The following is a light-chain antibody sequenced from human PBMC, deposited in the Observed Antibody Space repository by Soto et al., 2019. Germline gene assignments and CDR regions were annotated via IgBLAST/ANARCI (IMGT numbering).Light chain of an antibody. CDR2: GAS. V-gene: IGKV1-39*01. Sequence: DIQMTQSPSSLSASVGDRVTITCRASQSISTYLNWYQQKPGKAPRLLIFGASNLQSGVSSRFSGSGSGTDFTLTISSLQPDDFATCFCQQTNINPRPCGGGTKVEVK. J-gene: IGKJ4*01. CDR1: QSISTY. CDR3: QQTNINPRP.